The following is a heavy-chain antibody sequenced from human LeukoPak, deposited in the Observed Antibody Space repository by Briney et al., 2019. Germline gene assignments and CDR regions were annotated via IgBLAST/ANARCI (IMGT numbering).Heavy chain of an antibody. Sequence: GGSLRLSCAASGFTVSSHYMSWVRQAPGKGLEWVSVIYSGGSTYYADSVKGRFTISRDNSKNTLYLQMNSLRAEDTAVYYCARDRAYTYGFAYYFADWGQGTLVTVSS. J-gene: IGHJ4*02. V-gene: IGHV3-53*01. D-gene: IGHD5-18*01. CDR2: IYSGGST. CDR1: GFTVSSHY. CDR3: ARDRAYTYGFAYYFAD.